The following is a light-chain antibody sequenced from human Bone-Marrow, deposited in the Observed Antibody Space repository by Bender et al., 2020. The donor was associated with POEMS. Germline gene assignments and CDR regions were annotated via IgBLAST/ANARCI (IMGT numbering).Light chain of an antibody. J-gene: IGLJ3*02. V-gene: IGLV3-25*03. CDR3: QSEDGSGKPNWV. Sequence: SSELAQPPSVSVSPGQTATLTCSGDALTNQYAFWYQQKPGQAPVLVIYKDSLRPSWIPERFSGSGSGTTVTLTISGVQAEDEADYYCQSEDGSGKPNWVFGGGTKLTVL. CDR1: ALTNQY. CDR2: KDS.